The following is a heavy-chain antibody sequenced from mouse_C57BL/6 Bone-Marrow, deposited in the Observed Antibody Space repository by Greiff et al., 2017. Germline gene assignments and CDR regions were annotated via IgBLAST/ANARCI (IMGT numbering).Heavy chain of an antibody. CDR2: IDPSDSYT. J-gene: IGHJ3*01. V-gene: IGHV1-69*01. Sequence: LQQPGAELVMPGASVKLSCKASGYTFTSYWMHWVKQRPGQGLEWIGEIDPSDSYTNYNQKFKGKSTLTVDKSSSTAYMQLSSLTSEDSAVYYCARRGLGLAYWGQGTLVTVSA. D-gene: IGHD4-1*01. CDR3: ARRGLGLAY. CDR1: GYTFTSYW.